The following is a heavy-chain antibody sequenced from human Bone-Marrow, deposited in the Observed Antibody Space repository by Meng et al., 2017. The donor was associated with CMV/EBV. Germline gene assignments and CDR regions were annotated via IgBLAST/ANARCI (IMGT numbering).Heavy chain of an antibody. CDR1: GFTFSSFD. CDR2: IWYDGSNK. CDR3: ARDHCSSTSCYRDAFDI. Sequence: LSLTCAASGFTFSSFDIHWVRQAPGKGLEWVAVIWYDGSNKYYADSVKGRFTISRDNSKNTLYLQMNSLRAEDTAVYYCARDHCSSTSCYRDAFDICGQGTMVTVSS. V-gene: IGHV3-33*01. J-gene: IGHJ3*02. D-gene: IGHD2-2*01.